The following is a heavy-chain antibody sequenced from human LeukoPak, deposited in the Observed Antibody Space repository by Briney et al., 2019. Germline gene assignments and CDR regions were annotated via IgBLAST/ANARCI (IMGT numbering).Heavy chain of an antibody. D-gene: IGHD3-9*01. Sequence: ASVKVSCKASGYTFTGYYMHWVRQAPGQGLEWMGWINPSSGGTNYAQKFQGRVTMTRDTSISTAYMELSRLRSDDTAVYYCARTAAYYDILTGYYGYYYYGMDVWGQGTTVTVSS. J-gene: IGHJ6*02. CDR2: INPSSGGT. CDR3: ARTAAYYDILTGYYGYYYYGMDV. V-gene: IGHV1-2*02. CDR1: GYTFTGYY.